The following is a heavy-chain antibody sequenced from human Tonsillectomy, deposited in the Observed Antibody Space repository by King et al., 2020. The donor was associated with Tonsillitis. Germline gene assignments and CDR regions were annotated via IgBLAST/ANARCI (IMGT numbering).Heavy chain of an antibody. Sequence: QLQESGPGLVKPSETLSLTCTVSGVSISSYYWSWIRQPPGKGLEWIGYIYYSGSTNYNPSLKSRVTISVDTSKNQFSLKLSSVTAADTAVYYCARSYGSGSYYGKTDYWGQGTLVTVSS. CDR2: IYYSGST. CDR1: GVSISSYY. D-gene: IGHD3-10*01. V-gene: IGHV4-59*01. J-gene: IGHJ4*02. CDR3: ARSYGSGSYYGKTDY.